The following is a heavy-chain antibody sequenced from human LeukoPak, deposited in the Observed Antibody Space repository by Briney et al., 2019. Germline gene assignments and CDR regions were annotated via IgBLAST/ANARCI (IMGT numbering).Heavy chain of an antibody. D-gene: IGHD4-17*01. CDR3: ARDRPDYAGPGDAFDI. J-gene: IGHJ3*02. CDR2: KKQEEREK. Sequence: GGSLRLFCAASVFPVSRYYMRWVRQAPGGGPEWVPHKKQEEREKYCVDSVKGRFTISRDNAKNSLYLQMNSLRGEDTAVYYCARDRPDYAGPGDAFDIWGQGTMVTVSS. V-gene: IGHV3-7*01. CDR1: VFPVSRYY.